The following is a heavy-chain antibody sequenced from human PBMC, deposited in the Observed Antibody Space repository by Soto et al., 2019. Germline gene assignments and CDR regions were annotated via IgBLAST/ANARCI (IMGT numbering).Heavy chain of an antibody. V-gene: IGHV5-51*01. Sequence: GESLKISCKGSGYNFSGYWIGWVRQMPGKGLEWMGIIYPGDSNTRYSPSFQGQVTISADKSISTAYLQWSSLKASDTAMYYCARQRRIAVAGTAWFDPWGQGTLVTVSS. CDR1: GYNFSGYW. D-gene: IGHD6-19*01. CDR2: IYPGDSNT. J-gene: IGHJ5*02. CDR3: ARQRRIAVAGTAWFDP.